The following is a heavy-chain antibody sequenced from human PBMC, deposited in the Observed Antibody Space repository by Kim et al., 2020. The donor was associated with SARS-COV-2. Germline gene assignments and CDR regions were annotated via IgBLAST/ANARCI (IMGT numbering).Heavy chain of an antibody. Sequence: TNYNPSLKSRVTISVDTSKNQFSLKLSSVTAADTAVYYCARGLSRDGYNFWGQGTLVTVSS. D-gene: IGHD5-12*01. CDR2: T. CDR3: ARGLSRDGYNF. J-gene: IGHJ4*02. V-gene: IGHV4-34*01.